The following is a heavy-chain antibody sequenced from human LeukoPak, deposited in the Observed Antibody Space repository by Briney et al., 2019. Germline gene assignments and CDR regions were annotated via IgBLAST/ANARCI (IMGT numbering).Heavy chain of an antibody. V-gene: IGHV3-13*01. CDR1: GFTFSTYD. CDR2: IGTVGDT. CDR3: ANPRDSSTWYTFDY. J-gene: IGHJ4*02. D-gene: IGHD6-13*01. Sequence: GGSLRLSCAASGFTFSTYDFHWVRQATGKGLEWVSAIGTVGDTHYPDSVKGRFTISRDNSKNTLYLQMNSLRAEDTAVYYCANPRDSSTWYTFDYWGQGTLVTVSS.